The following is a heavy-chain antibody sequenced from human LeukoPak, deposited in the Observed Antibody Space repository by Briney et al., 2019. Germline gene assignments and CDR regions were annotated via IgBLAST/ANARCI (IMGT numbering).Heavy chain of an antibody. Sequence: GGSLRLSCAASGFTFSSYWMSWVRQAPGKGLEWVANIKQDGSENYYVDSVKGRFTISRDNAKNSLYLQMNSLRAEDTAVYYSARQVDYSNYGFDYWGQGTLVTVSS. J-gene: IGHJ4*02. D-gene: IGHD4-11*01. CDR3: ARQVDYSNYGFDY. V-gene: IGHV3-7*01. CDR2: IKQDGSEN. CDR1: GFTFSSYW.